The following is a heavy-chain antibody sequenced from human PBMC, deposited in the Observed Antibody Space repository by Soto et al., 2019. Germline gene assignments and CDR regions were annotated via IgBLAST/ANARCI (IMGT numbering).Heavy chain of an antibody. CDR3: ARWGSLADSSGYYYYGMDV. CDR2: INPSGGST. J-gene: IGHJ6*02. V-gene: IGHV1-46*01. D-gene: IGHD3-22*01. CDR1: GYTFTSYY. Sequence: ASVKVSCKASGYTFTSYYMHWVRQAPGQGLEWMGIINPSGGSTSYAQKFQGRVTMTRDTSTSTVYMELSSLRSEDTAVYYCARWGSLADSSGYYYYGMDVWGQGTTVTVSS.